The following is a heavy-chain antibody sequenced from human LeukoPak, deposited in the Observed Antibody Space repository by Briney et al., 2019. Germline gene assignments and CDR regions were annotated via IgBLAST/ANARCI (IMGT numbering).Heavy chain of an antibody. CDR2: ISYDGSDK. Sequence: PGRALRLSCAASGFTFSSHGIHWVRQAPGKGLEWVAVISYDGSDKYYADSVKGRFTISRDNSKNTVHLQMNSLRPEDTAVYYCAKRRTVDTAMVTHYYGMDVWGQGTAVTVSS. CDR3: AKRRTVDTAMVTHYYGMDV. CDR1: GFTFSSHG. V-gene: IGHV3-30*18. J-gene: IGHJ6*02. D-gene: IGHD5-18*01.